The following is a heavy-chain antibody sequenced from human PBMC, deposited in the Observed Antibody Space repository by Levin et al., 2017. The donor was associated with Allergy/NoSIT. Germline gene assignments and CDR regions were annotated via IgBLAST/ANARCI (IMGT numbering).Heavy chain of an antibody. CDR3: ARAQLTGEYIDY. CDR1: GGSISSGDYY. CDR2: IYYSGST. D-gene: IGHD7-27*01. J-gene: IGHJ4*02. V-gene: IGHV4-30-4*01. Sequence: SETLSLTCTVSGGSISSGDYYWSWIRQPPGKGLEWIGYIYYSGSTYYNPSLKSRVTISVDTSKNQFSLKLSSVTAADTAVYYCARAQLTGEYIDYWGQGTLVTVSS.